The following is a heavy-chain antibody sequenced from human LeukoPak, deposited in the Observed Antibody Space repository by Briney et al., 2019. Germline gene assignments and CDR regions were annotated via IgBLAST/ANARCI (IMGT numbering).Heavy chain of an antibody. CDR1: GGSISSYY. J-gene: IGHJ4*02. Sequence: SETLSLTCTVSGGSISSYYWNWIRQPPGKGLEWIGYIYNSGSTNNNPSLKSRVTISVDTSKKQFSLKLSSVTAADTAVYYCARAPRGGNFDYWGQGTLVTVSS. D-gene: IGHD4-23*01. V-gene: IGHV4-59*01. CDR3: ARAPRGGNFDY. CDR2: IYNSGST.